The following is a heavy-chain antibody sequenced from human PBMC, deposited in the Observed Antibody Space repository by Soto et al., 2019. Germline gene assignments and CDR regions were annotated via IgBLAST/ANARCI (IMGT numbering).Heavy chain of an antibody. CDR3: ARGACSGGGCLSDY. D-gene: IGHD2-15*01. CDR1: GFICSTYS. Sequence: EVQLVESGGGLVQPGGSLRLSCTASGFICSTYSMNWVRQAPGKGLEWVSYISSYSGTIYYADSVKGRFTISRDNAKNSLYLQMKSLRAEDTAVYYCARGACSGGGCLSDYWGQGTLVTVSS. J-gene: IGHJ4*02. CDR2: ISSYSGTI. V-gene: IGHV3-48*01.